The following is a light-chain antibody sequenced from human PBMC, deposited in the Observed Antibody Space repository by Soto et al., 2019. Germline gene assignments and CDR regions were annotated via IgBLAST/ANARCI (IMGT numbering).Light chain of an antibody. CDR3: SSYGGANDLI. V-gene: IGLV2-8*01. CDR2: EVS. CDR1: SGDVGGYNY. J-gene: IGLJ2*01. Sequence: QSVLTQPPSASGSPGQSVTISRTGTSGDVGGYNYVSWYQQHPGKAPKLIIWEVSKRPPGVPDRFSGSKSGNTASLTVSGLQAEDDADYYCSSYGGANDLIFGGGTKLTVL.